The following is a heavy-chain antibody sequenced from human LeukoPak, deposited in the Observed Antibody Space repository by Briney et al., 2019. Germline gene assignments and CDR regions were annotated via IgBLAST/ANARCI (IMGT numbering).Heavy chain of an antibody. CDR1: GFTVSSNY. CDR3: ARDKTPYCGGESYAFDI. J-gene: IGHJ3*02. Sequence: GRTLRLSCAASGFTVSSNYMTWVRHAPAKGLEWVSYISRSGSSIYYADSLKGRFTISRDNAKNSLYLPMNSLRAEDTAVYYCARDKTPYCGGESYAFDIWGQGTMVTVSS. CDR2: ISRSGSSI. D-gene: IGHD2-21*01. V-gene: IGHV3-48*03.